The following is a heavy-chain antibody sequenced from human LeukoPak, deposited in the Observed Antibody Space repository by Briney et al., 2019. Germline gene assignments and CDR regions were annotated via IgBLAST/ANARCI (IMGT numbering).Heavy chain of an antibody. CDR1: GFTFSSYA. CDR2: ISGSGGST. V-gene: IGHV3-23*01. D-gene: IGHD3-22*01. Sequence: GGSLRLSCAASGFTFSSYAMSWVRQAPGKGLEWVSAISGSGGSTYYADSVKGRFTISRDNSKNTLYLQMNSLRAEDTAVYYCAKGRSSGYYYEGYFDYWGQGTLVTASS. J-gene: IGHJ4*02. CDR3: AKGRSSGYYYEGYFDY.